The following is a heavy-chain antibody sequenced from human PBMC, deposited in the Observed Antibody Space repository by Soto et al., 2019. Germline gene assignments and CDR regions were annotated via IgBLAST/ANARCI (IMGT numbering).Heavy chain of an antibody. CDR3: TTDPLLVTIFGVALYYYYGMDV. Sequence: VGSLRLSCSARGFPFSSYWMSWVRQAPGKGLEWVAAISGSGTGTYYADSVKGRFTISRDNAKNTLYLQMNSLRAEDTAVYYCTTDPLLVTIFGVALYYYYGMDVWGQGTTVTVSS. J-gene: IGHJ6*02. CDR2: ISGSGTGT. CDR1: GFPFSSYW. V-gene: IGHV3-23*01. D-gene: IGHD3-3*01.